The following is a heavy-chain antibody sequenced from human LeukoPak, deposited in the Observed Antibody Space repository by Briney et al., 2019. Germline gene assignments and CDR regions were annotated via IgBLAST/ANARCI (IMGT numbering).Heavy chain of an antibody. CDR3: AKDIGIAAAGLDY. Sequence: GRSLRLSCAASGFTFDDYAMHWVRQAPRKGLEWVSGISWNSGSIGYADSVKGRFTISRDNAKNSLYLQMNSLRAEDTALYYCAKDIGIAAAGLDYWGQGTLVTVSS. D-gene: IGHD6-13*01. J-gene: IGHJ4*02. V-gene: IGHV3-9*01. CDR2: ISWNSGSI. CDR1: GFTFDDYA.